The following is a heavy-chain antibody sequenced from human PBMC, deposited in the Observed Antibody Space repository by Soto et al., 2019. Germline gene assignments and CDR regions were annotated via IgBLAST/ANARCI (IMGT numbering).Heavy chain of an antibody. CDR1: GGTFSSYA. Sequence: QVQLVQSGAEVKKPGSSVKVSCKASGGTFSSYAISWVRQAPGQGLEWMGGIIPIFGTANYAQKFQGRVTITADESTSTAYMELSSLRSEDTAVYYCARGKRYFDWHNRGPRNYYYYYGMDVWGQGTTVTVSS. CDR3: ARGKRYFDWHNRGPRNYYYYYGMDV. D-gene: IGHD3-9*01. J-gene: IGHJ6*02. CDR2: IIPIFGTA. V-gene: IGHV1-69*01.